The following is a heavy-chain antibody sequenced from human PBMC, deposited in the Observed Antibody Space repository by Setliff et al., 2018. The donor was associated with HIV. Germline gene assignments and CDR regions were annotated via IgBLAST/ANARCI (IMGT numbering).Heavy chain of an antibody. Sequence: PGESLKISCAASGFTFNYFWMSWVRQAPGKGLEWVANIKQDGSEKNYVDSVKGRFTISRDTAKNSLYLQMNSLRVEDTAVYYCARDHWVAGLYYWGQGTLVTVSS. CDR3: ARDHWVAGLYY. CDR1: GFTFNYFW. CDR2: IKQDGSEK. V-gene: IGHV3-7*01. J-gene: IGHJ4*02. D-gene: IGHD6-19*01.